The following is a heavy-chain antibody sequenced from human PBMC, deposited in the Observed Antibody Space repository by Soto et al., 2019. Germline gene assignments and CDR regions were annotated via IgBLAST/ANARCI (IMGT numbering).Heavy chain of an antibody. CDR3: AKGRASPTVTSRADY. CDR2: ISGSDGYT. J-gene: IGHJ4*02. Sequence: EVQLLESGGGLVQPGESLRLSCAASGFTFSNYAMTWVHQAPGKGLEWVSGISGSDGYTYYTDSVKGRFTISRDNSKNTLFLQMNSLRAEDTAVYYCAKGRASPTVTSRADYWGQGTLVTVSS. CDR1: GFTFSNYA. V-gene: IGHV3-23*01. D-gene: IGHD4-17*01.